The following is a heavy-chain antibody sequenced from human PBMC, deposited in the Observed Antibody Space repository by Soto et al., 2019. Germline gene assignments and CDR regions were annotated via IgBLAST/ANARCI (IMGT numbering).Heavy chain of an antibody. CDR2: IYYSGST. D-gene: IGHD3-22*01. J-gene: IGHJ4*02. V-gene: IGHV4-59*01. CDR1: GGSISSYY. Sequence: SETLSLTGTVSGGSISSYYWSWIRQPPGKGLEWIGYIYYSGSTNYNPSLKSRVTISVDTSKNQFSLKLSSVTAADTAVYYCARGYYDSSGYYYLNFDYWGQGTLVTVSS. CDR3: ARGYYDSSGYYYLNFDY.